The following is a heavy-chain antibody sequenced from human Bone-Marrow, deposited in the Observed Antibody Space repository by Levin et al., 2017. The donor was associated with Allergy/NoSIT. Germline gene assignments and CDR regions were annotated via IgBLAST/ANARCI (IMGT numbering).Heavy chain of an antibody. V-gene: IGHV4-31*03. J-gene: IGHJ6*02. CDR3: ARDRPIAAASGMDV. Sequence: PSETLSLTCTVSGGSVSSGGYYWSWIRQPPGKGLEWIGYIFYSGTTYYSPSLKSRVTIALDKSKNQFSLNVTSVTPADTAVYYCARDRPIAAASGMDVWGQGTTVTVSS. CDR1: GGSVSSGGYY. D-gene: IGHD6-13*01. CDR2: IFYSGTT.